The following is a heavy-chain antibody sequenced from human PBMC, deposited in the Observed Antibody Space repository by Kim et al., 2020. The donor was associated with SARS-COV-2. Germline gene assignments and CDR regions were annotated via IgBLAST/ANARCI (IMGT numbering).Heavy chain of an antibody. V-gene: IGHV4-39*02. D-gene: IGHD4-17*01. Sequence: LKSRVTISVDTSKNQFSLKLSSVTAADTAVYYCARDYGDYVNYYYGMDVWGQGTTVTVSS. J-gene: IGHJ6*02. CDR3: ARDYGDYVNYYYGMDV.